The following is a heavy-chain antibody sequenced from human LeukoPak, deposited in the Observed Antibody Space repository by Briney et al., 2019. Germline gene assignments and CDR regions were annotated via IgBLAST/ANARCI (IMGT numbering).Heavy chain of an antibody. V-gene: IGHV3-30-3*01. CDR1: GFTLSSYA. J-gene: IGHJ4*01. CDR3: AIDRGYTES. Sequence: GGSLTLACAASGFTLSSYAMHWVRQAPGKGLEWVAVISYDGSNKYYADSVKGRFTISRDNSKNTLYLQMNSLRAEDTAVYYCAIDRGYTESWGPGTLVTVSS. CDR2: ISYDGSNK. D-gene: IGHD3-22*01.